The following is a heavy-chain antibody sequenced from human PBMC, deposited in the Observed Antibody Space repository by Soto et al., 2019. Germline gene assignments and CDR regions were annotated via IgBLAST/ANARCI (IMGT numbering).Heavy chain of an antibody. CDR1: GGSISSGGYY. Sequence: QVQLQESGIGLVKPSQTLSLTCTVSGGSISSGGYYWSWIRQHPGKGLEWIGYIYHSGSTYYNPSLKSRVTILADTSKNQLSLKLSSVTAADTAVYYCARGGRRSPGMDVWGQGTTVTVSS. CDR3: ARGGRRSPGMDV. J-gene: IGHJ6*02. CDR2: IYHSGST. V-gene: IGHV4-31*03.